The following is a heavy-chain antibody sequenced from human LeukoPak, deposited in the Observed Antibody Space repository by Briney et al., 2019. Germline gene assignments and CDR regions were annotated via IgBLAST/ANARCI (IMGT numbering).Heavy chain of an antibody. J-gene: IGHJ6*03. CDR1: GYTLTELS. CDR2: FDPEDGET. CDR3: ARGAGNYYYMDV. Sequence: ASVKVSCKVSGYTLTELSMHWVRQAPGKGLEWMGGFDPEDGETIYAQKFQGRVTMTEDTSTDTAYMELSSLRSEDTAVYYCARGAGNYYYMDVWGKGTTVTVSS. V-gene: IGHV1-24*01.